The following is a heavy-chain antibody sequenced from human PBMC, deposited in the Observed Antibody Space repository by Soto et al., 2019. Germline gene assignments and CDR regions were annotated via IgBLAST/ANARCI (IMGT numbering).Heavy chain of an antibody. D-gene: IGHD6-13*01. CDR2: ICNDGSGY. V-gene: IGHV3-33*01. Sequence: QVQLVESGGGVVQPGRSLRLSCAASGFNFNNYGMHWVRQAPGKGLEWVAVICNDGSGYYYANSVKGQFTISRDNSKNRLFMQMSSLRAEDTAVYYCARRQISPPTRGAASARGGMDVWGQGTTVTVSS. CDR3: ARRQISPPTRGAASARGGMDV. J-gene: IGHJ6*02. CDR1: GFNFNNYG.